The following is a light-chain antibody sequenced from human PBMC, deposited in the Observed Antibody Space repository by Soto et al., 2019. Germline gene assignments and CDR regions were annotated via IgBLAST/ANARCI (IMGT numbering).Light chain of an antibody. CDR3: QHYSTWLWT. CDR2: GAS. Sequence: EIVMTQSPATLSVSPGERATLSCRASQSVSSKLAWYQQKPGQGPRLLIYGASSRATGIPARFSGSGTGTEFPITISSLQSEDFAVYYCQHYSTWLWTFGQGTKVEIK. V-gene: IGKV3-15*01. CDR1: QSVSSK. J-gene: IGKJ1*01.